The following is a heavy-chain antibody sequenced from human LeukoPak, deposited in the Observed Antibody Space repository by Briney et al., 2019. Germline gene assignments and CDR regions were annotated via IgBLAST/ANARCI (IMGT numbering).Heavy chain of an antibody. CDR3: ARGLSSYYDFWSGHNWFDP. CDR1: GGSFSGYY. V-gene: IGHV4-34*01. Sequence: PSETLSLTXAVYGGSFSGYYWSWIRQPPGKGLEWIGEINHSGSTNYNPSLKSRVTISVDTSKNQFSLKLSSVTAADTAVYYCARGLSSYYDFWSGHNWFDPWGQGTLVTVSS. CDR2: INHSGST. D-gene: IGHD3-3*01. J-gene: IGHJ5*02.